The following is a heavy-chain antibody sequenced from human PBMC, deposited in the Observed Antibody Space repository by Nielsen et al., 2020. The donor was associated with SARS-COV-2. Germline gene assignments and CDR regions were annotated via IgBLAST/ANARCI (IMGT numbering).Heavy chain of an antibody. Sequence: TLSLTCAVSGDSVSSHDWWTWVRQSPGKGLEWIGEVSHSGSTNYNPSLKSRVTLSMDKSKNQFSLRLTSVSAADTAVYFCARGDLVVVPSPLLGLGPIFYYFCLDVWGKGTTVIVSS. CDR1: GDSVSSHDW. CDR2: VSHSGST. CDR3: ARGDLVVVPSPLLGLGPIFYYFCLDV. V-gene: IGHV4-4*01. D-gene: IGHD2-2*02. J-gene: IGHJ6*03.